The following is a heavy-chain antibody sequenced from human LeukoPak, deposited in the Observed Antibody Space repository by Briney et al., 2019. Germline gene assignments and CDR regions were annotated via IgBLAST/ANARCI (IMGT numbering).Heavy chain of an antibody. V-gene: IGHV5-51*04. CDR3: ARLGFCRDSTCAAFDS. CDR2: IYPGDSDT. J-gene: IGHJ4*02. Sequence: GESLKISCEGSGSSFTGSWIAWVRQLPGKGLEWMGIIYPGDSDTRYSPPFEGQVTISADKPTSTANLHWSGLKVSNTATYYCARLGFCRDSTCAAFDSWGQGTLVTVSP. D-gene: IGHD3-22*01. CDR1: GSSFTGSW.